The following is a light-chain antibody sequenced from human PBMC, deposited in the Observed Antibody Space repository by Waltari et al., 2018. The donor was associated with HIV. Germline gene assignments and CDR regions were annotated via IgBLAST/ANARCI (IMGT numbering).Light chain of an antibody. Sequence: SYVLTQSPPVSVAPGKTATITCGGNNIGFKSVHCYQQSPGQAPVLVISDDSDRPSGIPKRFTSSNSGNTAAMTSSRVEGGDEATYSCQVWEINSDHPWVFGGGTKLTVL. CDR1: NIGFKS. CDR3: QVWEINSDHPWV. CDR2: DDS. J-gene: IGLJ3*02. V-gene: IGLV3-21*01.